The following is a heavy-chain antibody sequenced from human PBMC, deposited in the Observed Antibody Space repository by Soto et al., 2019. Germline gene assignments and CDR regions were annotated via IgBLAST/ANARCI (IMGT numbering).Heavy chain of an antibody. CDR3: ARGMGSGSFWIDY. CDR2: ISSDGSTI. Sequence: QVQLVESGGGVVQPGTSLRLSCAASGFPFTTCAIHWVRHTPDEGLEWVTIISSDGSTIHYVDSVKGRFTISRDNSKNTVYLQMNSLRPEDTAVYYCARGMGSGSFWIDYWGQGTLVTVSS. D-gene: IGHD3-10*01. J-gene: IGHJ4*02. CDR1: GFPFTTCA. V-gene: IGHV3-30-3*01.